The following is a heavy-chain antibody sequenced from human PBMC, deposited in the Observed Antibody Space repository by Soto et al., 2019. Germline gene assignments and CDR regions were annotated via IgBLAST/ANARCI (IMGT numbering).Heavy chain of an antibody. CDR2: MNPNSGNT. CDR1: GYTFTSYD. J-gene: IGHJ6*03. D-gene: IGHD5-18*01. V-gene: IGHV1-8*01. Sequence: ASVKVSCKASGYTFTSYDINWVRQATGQGLEWMGWMNPNSGNTGYTQKFQGRVTMTRNTSISTAYMELSSLRSEDTAVYYCARGTAMALYYYYYMDVWGKGTTVTVSS. CDR3: ARGTAMALYYYYYMDV.